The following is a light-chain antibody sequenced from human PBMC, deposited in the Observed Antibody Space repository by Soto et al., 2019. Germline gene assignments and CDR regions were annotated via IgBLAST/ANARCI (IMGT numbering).Light chain of an antibody. V-gene: IGKV3-20*01. Sequence: EIVLTQFPGTLSLSPGGRATLSCRASQSVSRRLAWYQHRPGQSPRLLISGASMRASGVPVRFSGSGSGTDFTLTITRLEPEDFAVYYCQQFGISPRTFGQGTKLE. J-gene: IGKJ2*01. CDR2: GAS. CDR3: QQFGISPRT. CDR1: QSVSRR.